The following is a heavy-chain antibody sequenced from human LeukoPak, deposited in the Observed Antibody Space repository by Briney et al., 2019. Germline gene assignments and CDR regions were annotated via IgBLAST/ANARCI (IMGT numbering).Heavy chain of an antibody. CDR1: GGSISSSSYY. CDR2: IYYSGST. Sequence: PSETLSLTCTVSGGSISSSSYYWGWIRQPPGKGLEWIGSIYYSGSTYYNPSLKSRVTISVDTSKNQFSLKLSSVTAADTAVYYCARHVPHTGAFDYWGQGTLVTVSS. D-gene: IGHD7-27*01. J-gene: IGHJ4*02. V-gene: IGHV4-39*01. CDR3: ARHVPHTGAFDY.